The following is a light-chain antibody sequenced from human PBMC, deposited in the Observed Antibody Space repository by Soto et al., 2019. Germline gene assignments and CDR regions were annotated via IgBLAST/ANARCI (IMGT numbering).Light chain of an antibody. CDR2: GAS. CDR3: QEYNTWPWT. Sequence: ETVMTQSPATLSVSPGARAPLSCGASQSVNSNLAWYPQKLGQAPRVLIYGASTRATGIPDRFSGSGSGTEFILTISSLQSEDFAVYYCQEYNTWPWTFGQGTKVDI. V-gene: IGKV3-15*01. CDR1: QSVNSN. J-gene: IGKJ1*01.